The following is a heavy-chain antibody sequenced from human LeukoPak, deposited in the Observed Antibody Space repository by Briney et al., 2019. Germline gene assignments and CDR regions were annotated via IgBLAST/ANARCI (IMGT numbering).Heavy chain of an antibody. CDR1: GLTFGDYA. CDR2: IRRKAYGGTT. Sequence: GGSLRLSCTASGLTFGDYAMGWVRQAPGKGLEWGGFIRRKAYGGTTEYAASVKGRFNISRDDSKSIAYLQMKSLKTEDTAVYYCTRVFNSGGYYYYYMDVWGKGTTVTISS. CDR3: TRVFNSGGYYYYYMDV. D-gene: IGHD2/OR15-2a*01. V-gene: IGHV3-49*04. J-gene: IGHJ6*03.